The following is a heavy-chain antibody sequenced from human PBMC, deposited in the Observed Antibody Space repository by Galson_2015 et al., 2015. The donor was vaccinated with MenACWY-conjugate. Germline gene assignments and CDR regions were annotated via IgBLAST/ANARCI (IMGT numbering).Heavy chain of an antibody. J-gene: IGHJ1*01. V-gene: IGHV1-46*01. CDR1: GYTFTSYY. D-gene: IGHD3-10*01. Sequence: SVKVSCKASGYTFTSYYMHWVRQAPGQGLEWMGIINPSGGSTSYAQKFQGRATMTRDTSTSTVYMELSSLRSEDTAVYYCARGGGWFGEYFQHWGQGTLVTVSS. CDR3: ARGGGWFGEYFQH. CDR2: INPSGGST.